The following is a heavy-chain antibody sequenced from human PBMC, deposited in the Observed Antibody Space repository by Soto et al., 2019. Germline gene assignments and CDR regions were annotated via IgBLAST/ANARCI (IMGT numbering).Heavy chain of an antibody. J-gene: IGHJ6*03. V-gene: IGHV3-73*01. CDR2: IRSKGNNYAT. CDR1: GFTFSGSA. Sequence: EVQLVESGGGLVQPGGSLKLSCAASGFTFSGSAMHWVRQASGKGLEWVGRIRSKGNNYATAYGASLKGRFTISRDDSKNTAYLQMNSLNTEDTAVYYCSRQASDFWSGKPQYYMDVLGKGTTVTVSS. D-gene: IGHD3-3*01. CDR3: SRQASDFWSGKPQYYMDV.